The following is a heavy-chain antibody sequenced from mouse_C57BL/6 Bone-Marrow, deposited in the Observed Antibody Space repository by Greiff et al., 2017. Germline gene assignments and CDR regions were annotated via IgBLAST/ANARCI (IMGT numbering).Heavy chain of an antibody. Sequence: VQLQQPGAELVKPGASVKMSCKASGYTFTSYWITWVKQRPGQGLEWIGDIYPGSGSTNYNEKFKSKATLTVDTSSSTAYMQLSSLTSEDSAVYYCARGKVYGSSDGFAYWGQGTLVTVSA. CDR1: GYTFTSYW. V-gene: IGHV1-55*01. CDR2: IYPGSGST. CDR3: ARGKVYGSSDGFAY. J-gene: IGHJ3*01. D-gene: IGHD1-1*01.